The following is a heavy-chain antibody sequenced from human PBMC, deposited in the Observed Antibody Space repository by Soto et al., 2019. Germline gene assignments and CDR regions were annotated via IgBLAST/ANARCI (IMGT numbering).Heavy chain of an antibody. CDR1: GFTFNTYD. Sequence: EVQLVESGGGLVKPGGSLRLSCAAAGFTFNTYDMNWVRQAPGKGLEWVSSITTSSAYIYYAASLKGRITICRDNAKNSLFLQMNSLRAEDTAVYYCVRSGTARLLRHSWFDTWGQGTLVTVSS. J-gene: IGHJ5*02. CDR3: VRSGTARLLRHSWFDT. CDR2: ITTSSAYI. D-gene: IGHD2-21*01. V-gene: IGHV3-21*01.